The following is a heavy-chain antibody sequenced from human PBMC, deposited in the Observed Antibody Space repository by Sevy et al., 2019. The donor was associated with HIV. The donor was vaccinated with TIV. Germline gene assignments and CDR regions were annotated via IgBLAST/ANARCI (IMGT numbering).Heavy chain of an antibody. V-gene: IGHV3-30*18. J-gene: IGHJ4*02. CDR1: GFTLSTHV. Sequence: GGSLRLSCEVSGFTLSTHVMHWVRQAPGKGLEWVAGISYDESTQYYGDSVKGRFTISRDNSKNTLYRQMNSLSPEDTAVYYCAKDPRPYGDNVEGFDYWGQGTLVTVSS. CDR2: ISYDESTQ. CDR3: AKDPRPYGDNVEGFDY. D-gene: IGHD4-17*01.